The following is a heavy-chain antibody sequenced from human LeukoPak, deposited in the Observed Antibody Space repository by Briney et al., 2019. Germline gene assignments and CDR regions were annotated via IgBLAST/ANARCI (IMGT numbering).Heavy chain of an antibody. J-gene: IGHJ5*02. CDR2: IYYSGST. CDR1: GGSISSYY. D-gene: IGHD3-9*01. V-gene: IGHV4-59*08. CDR3: AGHYDILSWFDP. Sequence: SETLSLTRTVSGGSISSYYWSWIRQPPGKGLEWIGYIYYSGSTNYNPSLKSRVTISVDTSKNQFSLKLSSVTAADTAVYYCAGHYDILSWFDPWGQGTLVTVSS.